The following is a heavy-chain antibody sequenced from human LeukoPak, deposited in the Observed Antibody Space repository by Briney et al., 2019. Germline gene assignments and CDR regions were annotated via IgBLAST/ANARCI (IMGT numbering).Heavy chain of an antibody. V-gene: IGHV3-23*01. CDR3: AKRGGSGSGWYLDY. J-gene: IGHJ4*02. Sequence: GGSLRLSCAASGFTFSSYAMSWVRQAPGKGLEWVSAISGSGGSTCYADSVKGRFTISRDNSKNTLYLQMNSPRAEDTAVYYCAKRGGSGSGWYLDYWGQGTLVTVSS. D-gene: IGHD6-19*01. CDR1: GFTFSSYA. CDR2: ISGSGGST.